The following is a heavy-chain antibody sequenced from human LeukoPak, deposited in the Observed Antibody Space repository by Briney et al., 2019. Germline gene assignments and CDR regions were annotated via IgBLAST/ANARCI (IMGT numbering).Heavy chain of an antibody. J-gene: IGHJ4*02. CDR2: IYPGDSDI. CDR3: ARRWGYCSSTSCYGLYYFDY. Sequence: PGESLKISCKGSGYSFTSYWIGWVRQMPGKGLEWMGSIYPGDSDIRYSPSVQGQVNISADKSISTAYLQWSSLKASDTAMYYCARRWGYCSSTSCYGLYYFDYWGQGTLVTVSS. V-gene: IGHV5-51*01. D-gene: IGHD2-2*01. CDR1: GYSFTSYW.